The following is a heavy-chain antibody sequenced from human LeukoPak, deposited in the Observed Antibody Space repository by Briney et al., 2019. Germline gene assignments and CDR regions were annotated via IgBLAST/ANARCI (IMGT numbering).Heavy chain of an antibody. V-gene: IGHV3-74*01. CDR2: INSDGSNT. D-gene: IGHD3-10*01. Sequence: GGSLRLSCAASGSTFSSYWMHWVRQAPGKGLVWVSRINSDGSNTPYTDSVKGRFTISRDNAKNTLFLQMNSLRAEDTAVYYCARESVWSLDYWGQGILVTVSS. CDR1: GSTFSSYW. J-gene: IGHJ4*02. CDR3: ARESVWSLDY.